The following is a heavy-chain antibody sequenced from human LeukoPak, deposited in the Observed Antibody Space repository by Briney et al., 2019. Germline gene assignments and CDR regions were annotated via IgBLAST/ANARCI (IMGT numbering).Heavy chain of an antibody. J-gene: IGHJ4*02. V-gene: IGHV4-59*01. D-gene: IGHD3-10*01. Sequence: SETLSLTCTVSGGSINNYYWSWIRQPPGKGLEWIGYIYYSGSTNYNPSLKSRVTISVDTSKNQFSLKLSSVTAADTAVYYCARGVTMVRGALNYWGQGTLVTVSS. CDR1: GGSINNYY. CDR3: ARGVTMVRGALNY. CDR2: IYYSGST.